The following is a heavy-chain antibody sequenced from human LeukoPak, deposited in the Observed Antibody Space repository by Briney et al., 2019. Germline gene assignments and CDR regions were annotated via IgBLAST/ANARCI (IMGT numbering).Heavy chain of an antibody. J-gene: IGHJ5*02. CDR2: IIPILGIE. CDR3: ARSITVVAALDA. V-gene: IGHV1-69*02. CDR1: GGTFSSYT. D-gene: IGHD2-15*01. Sequence: SVKVSCKASGGTFSSYTISWVRQAPGQGLEWMGRIIPILGIENYAQKFQGRVTITADKSTSTAYMELSSLRSEDTAVYYCARSITVVAALDAWGQGTLVTVSS.